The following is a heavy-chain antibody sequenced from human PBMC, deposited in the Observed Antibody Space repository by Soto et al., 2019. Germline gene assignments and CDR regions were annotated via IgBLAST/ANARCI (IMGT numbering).Heavy chain of an antibody. Sequence: SVKVSCKASGGTFSSYAISWVRQAPGQGLEWMGGIIPIFGTANYAQKFQGRVTITADESTSTAYMELSSLRSEDTAVYYCARVVVPAASGGSYYYYGMDVCGQGTTVTVSS. CDR3: ARVVVPAASGGSYYYYGMDV. D-gene: IGHD2-2*01. J-gene: IGHJ6*02. V-gene: IGHV1-69*13. CDR2: IIPIFGTA. CDR1: GGTFSSYA.